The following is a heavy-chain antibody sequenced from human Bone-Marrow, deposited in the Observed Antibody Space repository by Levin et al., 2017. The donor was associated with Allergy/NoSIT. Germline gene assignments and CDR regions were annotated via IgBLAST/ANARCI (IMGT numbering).Heavy chain of an antibody. CDR3: AREGEGFHGSAFDI. CDR1: GFTVSSNY. D-gene: IGHD3-16*01. Sequence: ASVKVSCAASGFTVSSNYMSWVRQAPGKGLEWVSVIYSGGSTYYADSVKGRFTISRDNSKNTLYLQMNSLRAEDTAVYYCAREGEGFHGSAFDIWGQGTMVTVSS. V-gene: IGHV3-53*01. J-gene: IGHJ3*02. CDR2: IYSGGST.